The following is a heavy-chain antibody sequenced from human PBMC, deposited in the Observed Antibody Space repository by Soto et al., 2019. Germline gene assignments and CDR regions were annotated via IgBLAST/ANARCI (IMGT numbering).Heavy chain of an antibody. D-gene: IGHD6-6*01. CDR1: GFTASGTS. CDR2: IYNGGGT. CDR3: ASTRGSSYDY. J-gene: IGHJ4*02. V-gene: IGHV3-53*02. Sequence: EVQLVETGGGWFKPGGSLRPSCAAPGFTASGTSMSWVRQAPGKGLEWVPVIYNGGGTYNADSVKGRFTISRDNSKNTLYLQMNSLRAEDTAVYYCASTRGSSYDYWGQGTLVTVSS.